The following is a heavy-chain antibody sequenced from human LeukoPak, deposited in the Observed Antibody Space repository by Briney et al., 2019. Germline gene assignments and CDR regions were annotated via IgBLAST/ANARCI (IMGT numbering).Heavy chain of an antibody. CDR3: ARGRTVRLFGAVINNWFDP. D-gene: IGHD3-3*01. CDR1: GYTFTSYD. CDR2: MNPNSGNT. J-gene: IGHJ5*02. V-gene: IGHV1-8*03. Sequence: ASVKVSCKASGYTFTSYDINWVRQATGQGLEWMGWMNPNSGNTGYAQKFQGRVTITRNTSISTAYMELSSLRSEDTAVYYCARGRTVRLFGAVINNWFDPWGQGTLVTVSS.